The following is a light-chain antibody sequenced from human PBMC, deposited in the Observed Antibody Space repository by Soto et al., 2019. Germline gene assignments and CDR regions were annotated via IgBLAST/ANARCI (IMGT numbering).Light chain of an antibody. V-gene: IGLV2-14*01. J-gene: IGLJ1*01. CDR1: SSDVGSYTY. Sequence: QSALTQPASVSGSPRQSITISCTGASSDVGSYTYVSWYQQHPGKAPKLMIYEVNNRPSGVSNRFSGSKSGNTASLTISGLQAEDEADYYCSSYTSSSPLYVFGTGTKLTVL. CDR2: EVN. CDR3: SSYTSSSPLYV.